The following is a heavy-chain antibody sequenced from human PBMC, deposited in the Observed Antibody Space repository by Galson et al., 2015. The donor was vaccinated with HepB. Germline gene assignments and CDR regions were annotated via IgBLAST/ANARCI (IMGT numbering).Heavy chain of an antibody. D-gene: IGHD5-18*01. CDR2: ISSSSSYI. CDR3: ARDQEGEIQPWLPFPNYYYGMDV. Sequence: SLRLSCAASGFTFSSYSMNWVRQAPGKGLEWVSSISSSSSYIYYADSVKGRFTISRDNAKNSLYLQMNSLRAEDTAVYYCARDQEGEIQPWLPFPNYYYGMDVWGQGTTVTVSS. J-gene: IGHJ6*02. V-gene: IGHV3-21*01. CDR1: GFTFSSYS.